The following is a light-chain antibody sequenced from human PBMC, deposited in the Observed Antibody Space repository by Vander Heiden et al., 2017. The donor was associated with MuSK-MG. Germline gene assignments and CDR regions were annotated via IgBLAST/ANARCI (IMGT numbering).Light chain of an antibody. CDR1: QGISSY. V-gene: IGKV1-9*01. J-gene: IGKJ3*01. CDR2: AAS. CDR3: QQVNSYPFT. Sequence: DIQLTQSPSFLSASVGDRVTITCRASQGISSYLAWYQQRPGQAPKLLIYAASTLQSGVPSRFSGSGSGTEFTLTISSLQPEDFATYYCQQVNSYPFTFGHGTKVDIK.